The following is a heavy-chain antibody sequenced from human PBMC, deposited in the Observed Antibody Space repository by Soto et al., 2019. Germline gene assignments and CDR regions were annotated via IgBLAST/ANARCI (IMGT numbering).Heavy chain of an antibody. CDR2: INHSGST. V-gene: IGHV4-34*01. Sequence: QVQLQQWGAGLLKPSETLSLTCAVYGESFPDYYWSWIRQPPGKGLEWIGEINHSGSTNYNPSLKSRVTISVDTSKNQFSLRLTSVTAADTAVYYCARGGGGYDYVWGRYRPFDFWGQGTLVTVSS. CDR3: ARGGGGYDYVWGRYRPFDF. CDR1: GESFPDYY. D-gene: IGHD3-16*02. J-gene: IGHJ4*02.